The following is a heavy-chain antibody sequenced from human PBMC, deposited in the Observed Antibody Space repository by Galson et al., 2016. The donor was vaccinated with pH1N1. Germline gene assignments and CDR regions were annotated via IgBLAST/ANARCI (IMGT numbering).Heavy chain of an antibody. CDR1: GGSISSDSYY. CDR2: IYTSGST. J-gene: IGHJ3*02. Sequence: TLSLTCTVSGGSISSDSYYWSWIRQPAGKGLEWIGRIYTSGSTNYNPSLKSRVTISLDTSKNQFSLKLSSVTAADTAVYYCARVEYTSSGHAFDIWGQGTMVTVSS. CDR3: ARVEYTSSGHAFDI. V-gene: IGHV4-61*02. D-gene: IGHD2/OR15-2a*01.